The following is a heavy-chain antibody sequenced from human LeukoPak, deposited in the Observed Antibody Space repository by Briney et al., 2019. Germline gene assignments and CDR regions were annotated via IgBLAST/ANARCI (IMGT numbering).Heavy chain of an antibody. CDR1: GGSFSGYY. J-gene: IGHJ6*02. D-gene: IGHD5-18*01. CDR2: INHSGST. V-gene: IGHV4-34*01. CDR3: ARAGWIQLWLLPYYGMDV. Sequence: SETLSITCAVYGGSFSGYYWSWIRQPPGKGLEWIGEINHSGSTNYNPSLKSRVTISVDTSKNQFSLKLSSVTAADTAVYYCARAGWIQLWLLPYYGMDVWGQGTTVTVSS.